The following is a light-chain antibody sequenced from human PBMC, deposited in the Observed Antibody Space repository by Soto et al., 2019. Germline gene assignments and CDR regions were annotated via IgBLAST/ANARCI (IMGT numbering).Light chain of an antibody. V-gene: IGLV7-46*01. CDR1: TGAVTSGHY. J-gene: IGLJ1*01. CDR3: LLSFNGPSV. Sequence: QAVVTQEPSLTVSPGGTVTLTCGSSTGAVTSGHYPYWFQQKPGQARKTLIYDTTNRHSWTPARFSGSLLGGKAALTLSGAQSKDEAEYYFLLSFNGPSVFGPGTKVTVL. CDR2: DTT.